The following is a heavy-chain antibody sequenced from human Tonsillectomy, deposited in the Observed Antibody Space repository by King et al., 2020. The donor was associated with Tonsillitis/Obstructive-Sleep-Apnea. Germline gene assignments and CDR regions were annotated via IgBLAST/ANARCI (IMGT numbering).Heavy chain of an antibody. V-gene: IGHV3-43*02. Sequence: VQLVESGGGVVQPGGSLRLSCAASGFTFDDYAMHWVRQAPGKGLEWVSLISGDGGSTYYADSVKGRFTISRDNSKNSLYMQMNSLRTEDTALYYCAKFPYGDYEGVWFDPWGQGTLVTVSS. CDR2: ISGDGGST. J-gene: IGHJ5*02. D-gene: IGHD4-17*01. CDR3: AKFPYGDYEGVWFDP. CDR1: GFTFDDYA.